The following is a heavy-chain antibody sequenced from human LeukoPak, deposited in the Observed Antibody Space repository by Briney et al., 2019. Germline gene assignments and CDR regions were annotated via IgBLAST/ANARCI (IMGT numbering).Heavy chain of an antibody. J-gene: IGHJ4*02. D-gene: IGHD5-18*01. V-gene: IGHV1-69*06. CDR2: IIPIFGTA. CDR1: GGTFSSYA. Sequence: SVKVSCKASGGTFSSYAISWVRQAPGQGLEWMGGIIPIFGTANYAQKFQGRVTITADKSTSTAYMEPSSLRSEDTAVCYCARDLREATAMANYFDYWGQGTLVTVSS. CDR3: ARDLREATAMANYFDY.